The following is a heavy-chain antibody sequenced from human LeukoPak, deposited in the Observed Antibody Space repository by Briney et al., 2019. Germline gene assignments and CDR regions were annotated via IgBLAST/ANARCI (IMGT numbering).Heavy chain of an antibody. CDR1: GYTFIGFY. D-gene: IGHD6-19*01. J-gene: IGHJ3*02. Sequence: ASVKVSCKASGYTFIGFYMHRVRQAPGQGLEWMGWINPNSGATKYAQNFQGRVTMTRDTSIKTAYMELSSLRSDDTAVYYCARVVGSGWPSDAFDMWGQGTMVTVSS. V-gene: IGHV1-2*02. CDR2: INPNSGAT. CDR3: ARVVGSGWPSDAFDM.